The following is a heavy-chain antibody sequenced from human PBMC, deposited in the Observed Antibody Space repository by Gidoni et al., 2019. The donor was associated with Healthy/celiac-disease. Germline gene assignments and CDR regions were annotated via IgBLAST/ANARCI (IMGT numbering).Heavy chain of an antibody. Sequence: EVQLVESGGGLVQPGGSLRLSCAASGFTFSSYSMNWVRQAPGKGLEWVSYISSSSRTIYYADSVKGRFTISRDNARNSLYLQMNSLRAEDTAVYYCARVDSDYDILTGLYYYDMDVWGQGTTVTVSS. V-gene: IGHV3-48*04. CDR3: ARVDSDYDILTGLYYYDMDV. D-gene: IGHD3-9*01. CDR2: ISSSSRTI. J-gene: IGHJ6*02. CDR1: GFTFSSYS.